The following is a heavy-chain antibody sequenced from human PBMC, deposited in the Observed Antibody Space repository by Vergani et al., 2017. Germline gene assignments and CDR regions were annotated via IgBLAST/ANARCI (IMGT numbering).Heavy chain of an antibody. CDR1: GGTFSSYA. Sequence: QVQLVQSGAEVKKPGSSVKVSCKASGGTFSSYAISWVRQAPGQGLKWMGRIIPIFGTANYAQKFQGRVAITADESTSTAYMELSSLRSEDTAVYYCASASIAVAGNTGDAFDIWGQGTMVTVSS. CDR2: IIPIFGTA. D-gene: IGHD6-19*01. V-gene: IGHV1-69*13. J-gene: IGHJ3*02. CDR3: ASASIAVAGNTGDAFDI.